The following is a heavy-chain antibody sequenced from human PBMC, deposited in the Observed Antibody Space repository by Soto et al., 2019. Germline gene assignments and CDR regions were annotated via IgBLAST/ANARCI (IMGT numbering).Heavy chain of an antibody. CDR1: GFSLSNYW. CDR2: IKEDGSEK. Sequence: EVQLVGSGGGLVQPGGSLTPSCEASGFSLSNYWMNWFRKAPGKGWEWVAKIKEDGSEKYYLDSVKGRFTISRDNAKNAVYLQMNSLRAEDTAMYYCARGTPYCTTTSCSPSYYYGIEVWGQGTTVTVSS. V-gene: IGHV3-7*03. J-gene: IGHJ6*02. CDR3: ARGTPYCTTTSCSPSYYYGIEV. D-gene: IGHD2-2*01.